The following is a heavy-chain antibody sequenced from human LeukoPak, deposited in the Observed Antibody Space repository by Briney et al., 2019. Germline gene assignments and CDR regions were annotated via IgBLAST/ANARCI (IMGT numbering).Heavy chain of an antibody. CDR3: ARDRTTVTTYYFDY. Sequence: ASVKVSCKASGYTFTSYGISWVRQAPEQGLEWMGWISAYNGNTNYAQKLQGRVTMTTDTSTSTAYMELRSLRSDDTAVYYCARDRTTVTTYYFDYWGQGTLVTASS. CDR2: ISAYNGNT. CDR1: GYTFTSYG. D-gene: IGHD4-17*01. J-gene: IGHJ4*02. V-gene: IGHV1-18*01.